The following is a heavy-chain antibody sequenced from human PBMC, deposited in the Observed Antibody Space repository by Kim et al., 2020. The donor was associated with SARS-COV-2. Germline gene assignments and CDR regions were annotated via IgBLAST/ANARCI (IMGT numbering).Heavy chain of an antibody. J-gene: IGHJ5*02. CDR2: ISWNSGSI. CDR1: GFTFGDYA. V-gene: IGHV3-9*01. D-gene: IGHD3-22*01. Sequence: GGSLRLSCAASGFTFGDYAMHWVRQAPGKGLEWVSGISWNSGSIGYADSVKGRFTISRDNAKNSLYLQMNSLRAEDTALYYCAKDYYYDSSGYYYGSSVFDPWGQGTLVTVSS. CDR3: AKDYYYDSSGYYYGSSVFDP.